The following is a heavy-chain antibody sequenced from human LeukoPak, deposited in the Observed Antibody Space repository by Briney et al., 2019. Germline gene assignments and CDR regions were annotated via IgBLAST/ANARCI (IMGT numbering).Heavy chain of an antibody. CDR3: AREGVADYYGSGSYYNAFDI. V-gene: IGHV1-69*13. CDR2: IIPIFGTA. Sequence: SVKVSCKASGGTFSSYAIGWVRQAPGQGLEWMGGIIPIFGTANYAQKFQGRVTITADESTSTAYMELSSLRSEDTAMYYCAREGVADYYGSGSYYNAFDIWGQGTMVTVSS. CDR1: GGTFSSYA. J-gene: IGHJ3*02. D-gene: IGHD3-10*01.